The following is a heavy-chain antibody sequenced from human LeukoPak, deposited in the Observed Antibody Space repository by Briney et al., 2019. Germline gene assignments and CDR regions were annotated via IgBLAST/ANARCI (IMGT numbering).Heavy chain of an antibody. CDR1: GGTFSSYA. D-gene: IGHD6-25*01. Sequence: ASVKVSCKASGGTFSSYAISWVRQAPGQGLEWMGGIIPIFGTANYAQKFQGRVTITADESTSTAYMELSSLRSEDTAVYYCARVAEATTQRGSWFDPWGQGTLVTVSS. V-gene: IGHV1-69*13. CDR3: ARVAEATTQRGSWFDP. J-gene: IGHJ5*02. CDR2: IIPIFGTA.